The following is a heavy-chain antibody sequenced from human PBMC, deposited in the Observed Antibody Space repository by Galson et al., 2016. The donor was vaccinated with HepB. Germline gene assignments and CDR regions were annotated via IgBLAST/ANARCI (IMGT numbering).Heavy chain of an antibody. D-gene: IGHD1-1*01. CDR2: MAFDGSDK. V-gene: IGHV3-30*18. CDR1: GFTFSNYG. Sequence: SLRLSCAASGFTFSNYGIHWVRQAPGKGLEWVAVMAFDGSDKYYADSVRGRFTISRDNSKDTLYLRMNSLRVEDTAVYYCAKDRTPGTVATTASRSGVDGWGQGATVTVSS. J-gene: IGHJ6*02. CDR3: AKDRTPGTVATTASRSGVDG.